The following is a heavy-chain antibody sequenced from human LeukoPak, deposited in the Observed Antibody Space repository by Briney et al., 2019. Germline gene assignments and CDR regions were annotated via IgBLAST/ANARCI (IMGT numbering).Heavy chain of an antibody. CDR1: GYTFENYW. CDR3: ARRKDSSGWYLASCFDY. CDR2: IYPGDSDT. Sequence: GESLKISCKVSGYTFENYWIGWVRQVPGKGLEWMGIIYPGDSDTKYSPPFQGQVTISADKSISTAYLQWSSLKASDTAMYYCARRKDSSGWYLASCFDYWGQGTLVTVSS. D-gene: IGHD6-19*01. V-gene: IGHV5-51*01. J-gene: IGHJ4*02.